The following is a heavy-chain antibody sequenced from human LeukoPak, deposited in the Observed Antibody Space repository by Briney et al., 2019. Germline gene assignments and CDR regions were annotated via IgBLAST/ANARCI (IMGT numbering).Heavy chain of an antibody. V-gene: IGHV3-53*01. J-gene: IGHJ3*02. Sequence: PGGSLRLSCAASGFNFANHAMSWVRQAPGKGLEWVSVIYSGGSTYYADSVKGRFTVSRDNSKNTLYLQMNSLRAEDTAVYYCARDWGPESGLDIWGQGTMVTVSS. CDR1: GFNFANHA. D-gene: IGHD3-16*01. CDR2: IYSGGST. CDR3: ARDWGPESGLDI.